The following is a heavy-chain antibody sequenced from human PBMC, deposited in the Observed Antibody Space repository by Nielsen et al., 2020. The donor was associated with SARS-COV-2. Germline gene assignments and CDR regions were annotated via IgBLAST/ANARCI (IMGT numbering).Heavy chain of an antibody. J-gene: IGHJ3*02. Sequence: GESLKISCAASGFTFSSYGMHWVRQAPGKGLEWVAVISYDGSNKYYADSVKGRFTISRDNSKNTLYLQMNSLRAEDTAVYYCAKDDVVRGDAYDIWGQGTVVTVSS. CDR3: AKDDVVRGDAYDI. V-gene: IGHV3-30*18. D-gene: IGHD3-10*01. CDR2: ISYDGSNK. CDR1: GFTFSSYG.